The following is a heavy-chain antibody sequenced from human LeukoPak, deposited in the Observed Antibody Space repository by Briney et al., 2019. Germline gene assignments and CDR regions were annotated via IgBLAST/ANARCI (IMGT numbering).Heavy chain of an antibody. CDR1: GYTFTGYY. CDR3: ARRGAVPVEYLQY. V-gene: IGHV1-2*02. CDR2: INPNSGGT. D-gene: IGHD6-19*01. Sequence: GASVKVSCKASGYTFTGYYIHWVRQAPGQGLEWMGWINPNSGGTNYAQKFQGRVTMTRDTSVSTAYMELSRLGSDDTAVYYCARRGAVPVEYLQYWGQGTLVTVSS. J-gene: IGHJ1*01.